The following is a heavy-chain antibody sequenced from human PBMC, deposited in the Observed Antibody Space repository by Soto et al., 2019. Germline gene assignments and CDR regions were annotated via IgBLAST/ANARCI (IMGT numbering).Heavy chain of an antibody. CDR1: GGSISSGGYY. D-gene: IGHD2-15*01. Sequence: QVQLQESGPGLVKPSQTLSLTCTVSGGSISSGGYYWSWIRQHPGKGLEWIGYFYYSGSTYYNPSLKSRVTVSVDTSKNQVSLKLSSVTAADKAVYFGARDYGSGCSCYFRVMDVWGQGTTVTVSS. J-gene: IGHJ6*02. CDR2: FYYSGST. V-gene: IGHV4-31*03. CDR3: ARDYGSGCSCYFRVMDV.